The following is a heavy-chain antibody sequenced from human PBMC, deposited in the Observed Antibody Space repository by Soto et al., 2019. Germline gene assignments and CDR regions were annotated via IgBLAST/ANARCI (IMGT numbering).Heavy chain of an antibody. CDR1: GYIFINYY. D-gene: IGHD3-9*01. CDR3: AINTRSYYDILTGYSDY. CDR2: INPNGGST. J-gene: IGHJ4*02. V-gene: IGHV1-46*01. Sequence: ASVKVSCKASGYIFINYYIHWVRQAPGQGLEWIGIINPNGGSTNYAQKFRGRVTMARDTSTSTVYMDLNSLRAEDMAVYYCAINTRSYYDILTGYSDYWGQGTLVTVSS.